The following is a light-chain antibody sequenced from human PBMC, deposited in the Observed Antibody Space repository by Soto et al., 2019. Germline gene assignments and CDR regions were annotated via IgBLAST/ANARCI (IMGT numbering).Light chain of an antibody. V-gene: IGLV1-40*01. CDR3: QSYDSRLSGYV. J-gene: IGLJ1*01. CDR2: GNT. Sequence: QSVLTQPPSVSGAPGQRVTISCTGGSSNIGAGYDVHWYQQLPGTDPKLLIYGNTDRPSGVPDRFSGSKSGTSSSLAITGLQAEDEADYYCQSYDSRLSGYVFGTGTKLTVL. CDR1: SSNIGAGYD.